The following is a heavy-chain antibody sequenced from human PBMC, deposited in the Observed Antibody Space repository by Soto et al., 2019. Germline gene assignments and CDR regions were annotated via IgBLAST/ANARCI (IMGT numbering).Heavy chain of an antibody. CDR2: IKQDGSEK. J-gene: IGHJ5*02. CDR1: GFTFSSYW. V-gene: IGHV3-7*03. D-gene: IGHD3-3*01. Sequence: GGSLRLSCAASGFTFSSYWMSWVRQAPGKGLEWVANIKQDGSEKYYVDSVKGRFTISRDNSKNTLYLQMNSLRAEDTAVYYCAKATKVLRFLEWLSQGWFDPWGQGTLVTVSS. CDR3: AKATKVLRFLEWLSQGWFDP.